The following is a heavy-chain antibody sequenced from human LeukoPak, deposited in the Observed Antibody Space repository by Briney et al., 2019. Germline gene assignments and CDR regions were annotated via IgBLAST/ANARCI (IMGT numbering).Heavy chain of an antibody. V-gene: IGHV4-59*08. CDR1: GGSISTYY. CDR2: VYYSGRT. D-gene: IGHD6-19*01. J-gene: IGHJ4*02. CDR3: ARHSSAWYMDN. Sequence: ASETLSLTCTVSGGSISTYYWNWIRQPPGKGLEWIGYVYYSGRTNYNPSLNSRVTISLDTSKKQFSLKLSSVTAADTAVYYCARHSSAWYMDNWGQGTLVTVSS.